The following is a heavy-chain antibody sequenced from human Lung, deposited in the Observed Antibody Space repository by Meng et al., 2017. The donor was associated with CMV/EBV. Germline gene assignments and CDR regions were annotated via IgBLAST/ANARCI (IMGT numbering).Heavy chain of an antibody. CDR3: ARASSSGLTPFDP. V-gene: IGHV4-39*01. CDR2: TYYSGNT. CDR1: GGSISSSSCY. J-gene: IGHJ6*02. Sequence: SETXSLXCTVSGGSISSSSCYWGWIRQPPGKGLEWIGSTYYSGNTYYNPTLKSRVTISVDTSKNQFSLKLSSVTAADTAVYYCARASSSGLTPFDPWGQGXTVTVSS. D-gene: IGHD6-19*01.